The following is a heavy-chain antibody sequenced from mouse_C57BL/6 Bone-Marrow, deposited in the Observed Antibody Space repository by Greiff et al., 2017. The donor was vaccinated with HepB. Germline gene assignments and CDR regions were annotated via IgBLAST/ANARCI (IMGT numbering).Heavy chain of an antibody. D-gene: IGHD1-1*01. J-gene: IGHJ1*03. V-gene: IGHV2-2*01. CDR2: IWSGGST. Sequence: QVQLQQSGPGLVQPSQSLSITCTVSGFSLTSYGVHWVRQSPGKGLEWLGVIWSGGSTDYNAAFISRLSISKDNSKSQVFFKMNSLQADDTAIYYCARNRGYYYGSSFWYFDVWGTGTTVTVSS. CDR3: ARNRGYYYGSSFWYFDV. CDR1: GFSLTSYG.